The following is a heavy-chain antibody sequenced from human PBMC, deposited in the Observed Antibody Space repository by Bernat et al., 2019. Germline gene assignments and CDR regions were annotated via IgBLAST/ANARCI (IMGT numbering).Heavy chain of an antibody. CDR2: IYEISII. Sequence: QLQESGPGLVKPSETLSLTCTVSGASVGSSGDYWAWIRQPPGQGLEWIGTIYEISIIDYNPSLKSRVAISLDTSKNQFSLRLTSVTAADTAIYYCATRTDDGADRVFDSWPQGVLVPVSS. J-gene: IGHJ4*02. CDR3: ATRTDDGADRVFDS. D-gene: IGHD3-16*01. CDR1: GASVGSSGDY. V-gene: IGHV4-39*01.